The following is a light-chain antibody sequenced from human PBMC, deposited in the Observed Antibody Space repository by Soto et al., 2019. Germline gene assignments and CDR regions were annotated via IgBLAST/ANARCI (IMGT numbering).Light chain of an antibody. CDR3: HQYNNWPPA. Sequence: ETVMTQSPATLSVSPGERATLSCRASQSVGSNLAWYQLKPGQAPRLLIYGASTRAIGTTTRFSGSGSGTEFTLTISSLQSVDFAVYCCHQYNNWPPAFGQGTNVDIK. CDR2: GAS. J-gene: IGKJ1*01. CDR1: QSVGSN. V-gene: IGKV3-15*01.